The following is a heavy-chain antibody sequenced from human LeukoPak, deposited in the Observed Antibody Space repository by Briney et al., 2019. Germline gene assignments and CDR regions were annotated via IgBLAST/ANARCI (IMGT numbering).Heavy chain of an antibody. CDR1: GFTFDDYA. Sequence: GGSLRLSCAASGFTFDDYAMHWVRQAPGKGLEWVSGISWNSGSIGYADSVKGRFAISRDNAKNSLYLQMNSLRAEDTALYYCAKDRYMGIAAAANYFDYWGQGTLVTVSS. CDR3: AKDRYMGIAAAANYFDY. V-gene: IGHV3-9*01. J-gene: IGHJ4*02. CDR2: ISWNSGSI. D-gene: IGHD6-13*01.